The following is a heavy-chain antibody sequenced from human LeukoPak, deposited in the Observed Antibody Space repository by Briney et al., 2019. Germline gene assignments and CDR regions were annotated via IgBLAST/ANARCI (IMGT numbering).Heavy chain of an antibody. Sequence: SETLSLTCTVSGGSIRSDFWSWIRQPPGKGLEWIGYVYYSGSTNYSPSLNSRVTISIDTSKNQFSLKLTSVTAADTAVYYCATYYDDRSHYVHYFDYWGQGTLVTVSS. J-gene: IGHJ4*02. V-gene: IGHV4-59*01. CDR3: ATYYDDRSHYVHYFDY. CDR1: GGSIRSDF. D-gene: IGHD3-22*01. CDR2: VYYSGST.